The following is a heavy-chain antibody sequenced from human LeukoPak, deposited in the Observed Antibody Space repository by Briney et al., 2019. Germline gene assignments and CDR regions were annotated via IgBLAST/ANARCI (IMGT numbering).Heavy chain of an antibody. Sequence: GGSLRLSCAASGFTFSSYAMHWVRQAPGKGLEWVAVISYDGSNKYYADSVKGRFTISRDNSKNTLYLQMNSLRAEDTAVYYCEKDLIAARLDYYYGMDVWGQGATVTVSS. CDR1: GFTFSSYA. D-gene: IGHD6-6*01. V-gene: IGHV3-30-3*01. J-gene: IGHJ6*02. CDR3: EKDLIAARLDYYYGMDV. CDR2: ISYDGSNK.